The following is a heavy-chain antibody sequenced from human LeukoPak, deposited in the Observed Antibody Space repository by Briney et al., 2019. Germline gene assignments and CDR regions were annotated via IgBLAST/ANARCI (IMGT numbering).Heavy chain of an antibody. CDR1: GGSISSGGYF. J-gene: IGHJ5*02. CDR2: IYHGGNT. Sequence: SETLSLTCTVSGGSISSGGYFWSWIRQNPGKGLEWIGYIYHGGNTYYNPSLKSRVTISVDTSKNQFPLTLSSVTAADTAMYYCARVRYYGSGEEIDPWGQGTLVTVSS. V-gene: IGHV4-31*03. CDR3: ARVRYYGSGEEIDP. D-gene: IGHD3-10*01.